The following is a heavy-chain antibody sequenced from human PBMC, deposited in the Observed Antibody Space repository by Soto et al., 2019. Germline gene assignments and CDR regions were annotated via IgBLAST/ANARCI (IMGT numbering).Heavy chain of an antibody. CDR1: GYSISSGYY. V-gene: IGHV4-38-2*01. Sequence: SETLSLTCAVSGYSISSGYYWHWIRPPPGKGLEWIGSMFHRGSTYYNPSLKSRVTLSVDTSKNQFSLKLSFVTAADTAVYYCARVVHYDNNGPLGYWGQGTLVTVSS. CDR3: ARVVHYDNNGPLGY. D-gene: IGHD3-22*01. CDR2: MFHRGST. J-gene: IGHJ4*02.